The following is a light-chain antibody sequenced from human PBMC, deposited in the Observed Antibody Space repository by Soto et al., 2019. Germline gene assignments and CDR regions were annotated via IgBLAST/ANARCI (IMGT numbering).Light chain of an antibody. CDR2: GNN. V-gene: IGLV1-40*01. J-gene: IGLJ2*01. CDR3: QPDDRSLSGVV. CDR1: SSNIGAGYD. Sequence: QAVVAQPPSVSGAPGQRVTISCTGSSSNIGAGYDVHWYQQLPGTAPKLLIYGNNNRPSGVPDRFSGSKSGTSASLAITGLQAEDEADYYCQPDDRSLSGVVFGGGTKLTVL.